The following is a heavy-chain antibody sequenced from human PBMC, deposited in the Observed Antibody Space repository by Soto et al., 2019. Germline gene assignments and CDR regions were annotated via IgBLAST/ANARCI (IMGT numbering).Heavy chain of an antibody. D-gene: IGHD3-9*01. J-gene: IGHJ3*02. CDR2: IIPIFGTA. CDR3: ARDLRPRSYYDILTGPDAFDI. Sequence: ASVKVSCKASGGTFSSYAISWVRQAPGQGLEWMGGIIPIFGTANCAQKFQGRVTITADESTSTAYMELSSLRSEDTAVYYCARDLRPRSYYDILTGPDAFDIWGQGTMVTVSS. CDR1: GGTFSSYA. V-gene: IGHV1-69*13.